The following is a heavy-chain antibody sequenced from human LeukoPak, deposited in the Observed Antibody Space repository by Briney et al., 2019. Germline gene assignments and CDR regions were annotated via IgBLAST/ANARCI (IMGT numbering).Heavy chain of an antibody. V-gene: IGHV4-30-2*01. D-gene: IGHD6-6*01. CDR2: IYHSGST. Sequence: PSETLSLTCTVSGGSISSGGYYWSWIRQPPGKGLEWIGYIYHSGSTYYNPSLKSRVTISVDRSKNQFSLKLSSVTAADTAVYYCARVAWVSGSSFSYYYYYYMDVWGKGTTVTVSS. J-gene: IGHJ6*03. CDR1: GGSISSGGYY. CDR3: ARVAWVSGSSFSYYYYYYMDV.